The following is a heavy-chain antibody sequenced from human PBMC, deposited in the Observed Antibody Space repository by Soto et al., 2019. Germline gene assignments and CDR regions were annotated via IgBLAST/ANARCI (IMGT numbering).Heavy chain of an antibody. V-gene: IGHV1-18*04. Sequence: VQLVQSGAEAKRPGASVMLACKASGYTLTSYGISWVRQAPGQGLEWMGWFSTYTGDTNYARKTQGRVTLTTDTSKNTAYMELRSLRSDDTAVYYCARDQRQDNGWYSVDSWGQGTLVIASS. CDR1: GYTLTSYG. CDR3: ARDQRQDNGWYSVDS. D-gene: IGHD6-19*01. J-gene: IGHJ4*02. CDR2: FSTYTGDT.